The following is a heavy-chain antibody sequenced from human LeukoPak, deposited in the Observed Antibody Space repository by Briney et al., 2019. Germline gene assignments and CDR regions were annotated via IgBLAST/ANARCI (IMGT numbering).Heavy chain of an antibody. D-gene: IGHD5-12*01. V-gene: IGHV3-33*01. CDR2: IWYDGSNK. CDR3: AREGGHSGYGSFDY. Sequence: SGRSLRLSCAASGFTFSSNGMHWVRQAPGKGLEWVAFIWYDGSNKYYADSVKGRFTISRDNSKNTLYLQMNSLRAEDTAVYYCAREGGHSGYGSFDYWGQGTLVTVSS. CDR1: GFTFSSNG. J-gene: IGHJ4*02.